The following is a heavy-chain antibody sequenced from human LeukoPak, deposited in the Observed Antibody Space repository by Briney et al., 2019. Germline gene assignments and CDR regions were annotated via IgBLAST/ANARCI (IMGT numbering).Heavy chain of an antibody. CDR1: GGSISSSSYY. CDR2: IYYSGST. D-gene: IGHD3-22*01. CDR3: VRLYDSSVGWFDP. J-gene: IGHJ5*02. V-gene: IGHV4-39*07. Sequence: PSETLSLTCTVSGGSISSSSYYWGWIRQPPGKGLEWIGSIYYSGSTYYNPSLKSRVTISVDTSKNQFSLKLSSVTAADTAVYYCVRLYDSSVGWFDPWGQGTLVTVSS.